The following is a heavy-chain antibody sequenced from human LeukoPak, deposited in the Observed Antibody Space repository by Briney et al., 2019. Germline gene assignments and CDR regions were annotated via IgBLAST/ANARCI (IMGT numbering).Heavy chain of an antibody. CDR3: ARGRRRGVVVPAASNYFDY. CDR2: INHSGST. V-gene: IGHV4-34*01. J-gene: IGHJ4*02. D-gene: IGHD2-2*01. CDR1: GGSFSGYY. Sequence: NPSETLSLTCAVYGGSFSGYYWSWIRQPPGKGPEWIGEINHSGSTNYNPSLKSRVTISVDMSKNQFSLKLSSVTAADTAVYYCARGRRRGVVVPAASNYFDYWGQGTLVTVSS.